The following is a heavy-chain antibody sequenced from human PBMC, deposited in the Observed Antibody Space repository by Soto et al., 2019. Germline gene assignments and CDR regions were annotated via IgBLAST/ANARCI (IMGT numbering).Heavy chain of an antibody. V-gene: IGHV3-23*01. J-gene: IGHJ4*02. D-gene: IGHD3-16*01. CDR3: ANGGAMAYFDY. CDR1: GFTFSSYA. Sequence: EVQLLESGGGLVQPGGSLRLSCAASGFTFSSYAMSWVRQAPGKGLEWVSAISGSGGSTYYADSVKGRFTISRDNSKNTLYLQLNSLRAEDTAVYYGANGGAMAYFDYWGQGTLVTVSS. CDR2: ISGSGGST.